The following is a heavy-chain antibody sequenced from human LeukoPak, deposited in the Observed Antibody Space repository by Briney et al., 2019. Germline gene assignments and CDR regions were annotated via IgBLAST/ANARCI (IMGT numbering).Heavy chain of an antibody. CDR3: ARERASGGATDY. V-gene: IGHV1-2*02. CDR2: INPNSGGT. CDR1: GYTFTGYY. D-gene: IGHD3-16*01. J-gene: IGHJ4*02. Sequence: GASVKVSCKASGYTFTGYYMHWVRQAPGQGLEWMGWINPNSGGTNYAQKFQGRVTMTTDTSTSTAYMELRSLRSDDTAVYYCARERASGGATDYWGQGTLVTVSS.